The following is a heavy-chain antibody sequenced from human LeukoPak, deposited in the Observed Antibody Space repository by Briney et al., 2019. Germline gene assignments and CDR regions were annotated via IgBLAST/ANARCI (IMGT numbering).Heavy chain of an antibody. CDR2: ISSSSSYI. CDR1: GFTFSSYS. V-gene: IGHV3-21*01. D-gene: IGHD2-2*01. Sequence: PGGSLRLSCAASGFTFSSYSMNWVRQAPGKGLEWVSSISSSSSYIYYADSVKGRFTISRDNAKNSLYLQMNSLRAEDTAVYYCAIVRVPAAICFDYWGQGTLVTVSS. CDR3: AIVRVPAAICFDY. J-gene: IGHJ4*02.